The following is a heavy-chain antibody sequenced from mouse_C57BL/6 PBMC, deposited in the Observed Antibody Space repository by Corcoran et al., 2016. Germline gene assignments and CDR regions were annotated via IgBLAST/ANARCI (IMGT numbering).Heavy chain of an antibody. D-gene: IGHD2-3*01. CDR1: GYTFTDYY. Sequence: EVQLQQSGPELVKPGASVKISCKASGYTFTDYYIKWVKQSHGKSLEWIGDINPNNGGTSYNQKFKGKATLTVAKSSSTAYMELRSLTSEDSAVYYCAKLRWLPAWFAYWGQRTLVTVSA. CDR3: AKLRWLPAWFAY. J-gene: IGHJ3*01. CDR2: INPNNGGT. V-gene: IGHV1-26*01.